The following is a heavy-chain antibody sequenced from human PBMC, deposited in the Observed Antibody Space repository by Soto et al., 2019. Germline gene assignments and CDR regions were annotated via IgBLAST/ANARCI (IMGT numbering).Heavy chain of an antibody. CDR1: GVSISSYY. V-gene: IGHV4-59*01. D-gene: IGHD1-7*01. CDR2: IYYSGST. Sequence: SETLSLPCTVSGVSISSYYWSWIRQPPGKGLEWIGYIYYSGSTNYNLSLKSRVTISVDTSKNQFSLKLSSVTAANTAVYYCARERTGTTSNWFDPWGQGTLVTVSS. CDR3: ARERTGTTSNWFDP. J-gene: IGHJ5*02.